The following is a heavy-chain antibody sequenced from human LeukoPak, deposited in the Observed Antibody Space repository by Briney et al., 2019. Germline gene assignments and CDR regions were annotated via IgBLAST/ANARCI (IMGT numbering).Heavy chain of an antibody. CDR2: ISGSGGST. J-gene: IGHJ4*02. CDR1: GFTFSSYA. D-gene: IGHD2-15*01. CDR3: ANGGRPYSRGRSFDY. Sequence: PGGSLRLSCAASGFTFSSYAMSWVRQAPGKGLEWVSAISGSGGSTYSADSVKGRFTISRDNSKNTLYLQMNSLRAEDTAVYYCANGGRPYSRGRSFDYWGQGTLVTVSS. V-gene: IGHV3-23*01.